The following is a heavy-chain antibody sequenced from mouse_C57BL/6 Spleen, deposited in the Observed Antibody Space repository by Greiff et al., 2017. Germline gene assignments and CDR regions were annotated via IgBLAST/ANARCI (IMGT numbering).Heavy chain of an antibody. J-gene: IGHJ4*01. D-gene: IGHD1-1*02. Sequence: QVQLQQSGAELVKPGASVKLSCKASGYTFTSYWMHWVTQRPGQGLEWIGMIHPNSGSTNYNEKFKSKAKMTVEKSSSTAYMQLSSLTSEDSAVYYFARPLWSRYYYAMDYWRQGTSVTVSS. CDR1: GYTFTSYW. CDR2: IHPNSGST. V-gene: IGHV1-64*01. CDR3: ARPLWSRYYYAMDY.